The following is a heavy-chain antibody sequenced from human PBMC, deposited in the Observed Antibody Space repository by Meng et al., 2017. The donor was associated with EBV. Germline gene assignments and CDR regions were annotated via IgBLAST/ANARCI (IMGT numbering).Heavy chain of an antibody. V-gene: IGHV1-46*01. D-gene: IGHD1-26*01. Sequence: QWQLGQSGAEVKKPGDSMKVSGKALGYTFSSYYIHWVREAPGQGLEWMGMIKPTGENTAYAQKFQGRVTMTRDMSTSSVYMELSSLRPDDTALYYCARAWGYTGNYYYFDYWGQGTLVTVSS. J-gene: IGHJ4*02. CDR3: ARAWGYTGNYYYFDY. CDR1: GYTFSSYY. CDR2: IKPTGENT.